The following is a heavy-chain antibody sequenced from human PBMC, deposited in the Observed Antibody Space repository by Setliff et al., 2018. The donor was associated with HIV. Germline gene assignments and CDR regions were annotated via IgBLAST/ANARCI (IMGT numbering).Heavy chain of an antibody. V-gene: IGHV1-24*01. D-gene: IGHD6-19*01. CDR2: FDPEDGET. CDR3: ARSGGSPPYSSGLLILDF. CDR1: GYTLTDLS. J-gene: IGHJ4*02. Sequence: GASVKVSCKVSGYTLTDLSIHWVRQAPGKGLEWMGGFDPEDGETVYAQKFQGRVTMTEDTSTDTAYMELSSLRSEDTAMYYCARSGGSPPYSSGLLILDFWGQGSLVAVSS.